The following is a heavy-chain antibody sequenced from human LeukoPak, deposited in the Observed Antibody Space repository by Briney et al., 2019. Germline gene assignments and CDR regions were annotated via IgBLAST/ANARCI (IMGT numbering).Heavy chain of an antibody. Sequence: NPGGSLRLSCAASGFTFTTYSMNWVRQAPGKGLEWVSSISSSSSYIFYADSVKGRFTISRDNAKNSLYLQVNSLRAEDTAVYYCARDLLSRMTGTGAYYYYGMDVWGQGIAVTVSS. CDR2: ISSSSSYI. J-gene: IGHJ6*02. D-gene: IGHD2/OR15-2a*01. CDR3: ARDLLSRMTGTGAYYYYGMDV. CDR1: GFTFTTYS. V-gene: IGHV3-21*01.